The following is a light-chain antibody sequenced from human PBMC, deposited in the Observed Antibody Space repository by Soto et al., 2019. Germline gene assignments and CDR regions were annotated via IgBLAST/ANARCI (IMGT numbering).Light chain of an antibody. J-gene: IGLJ2*01. V-gene: IGLV3-21*01. CDR3: HVWDSDTNHVV. CDR1: DIGSKS. CDR2: YEI. Sequence: SYELTQPPSVSGAPGMTARITCGGTDIGSKSVHWYKQKPGQAAVLVIYYEIDRHSGIPERFSGSNSGNTATLTITRVHAGDEADYYCHVWDSDTNHVVFGGGTQLTVL.